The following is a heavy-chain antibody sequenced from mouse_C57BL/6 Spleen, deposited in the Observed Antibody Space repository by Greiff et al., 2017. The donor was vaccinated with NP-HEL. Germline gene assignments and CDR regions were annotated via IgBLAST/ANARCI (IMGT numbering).Heavy chain of an antibody. J-gene: IGHJ2*01. CDR2: IDPSDSYT. CDR1: GYTFTSYW. V-gene: IGHV1-50*01. D-gene: IGHD1-1*01. Sequence: VQLQQPGAELVKPGASVKLSCKASGYTFTSYWMQWVKQRPGQGLEWIGEIDPSDSYTNYNQKFKGKATLTVDTSSSTAYMQLSSLTSEDSAVYYCARRDYYGSTDFDYWGQGTTLTVSS. CDR3: ARRDYYGSTDFDY.